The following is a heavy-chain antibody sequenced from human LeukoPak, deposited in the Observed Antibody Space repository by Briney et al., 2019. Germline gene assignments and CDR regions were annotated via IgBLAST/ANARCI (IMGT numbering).Heavy chain of an antibody. CDR1: GGSFSGYY. V-gene: IGHV4-34*01. J-gene: IGHJ4*02. CDR2: INHSGST. CDR3: ARGRWVQLWLFDY. Sequence: PSETLSLTCAVYGGSFSGYYWSWIRQPPGKGLEWIGEINHSGSTNYNPSLKSRVTISVDTSKNQFSLKLSSVTAADTAVYYCARGRWVQLWLFDYWGQGTLVTVSS. D-gene: IGHD5-18*01.